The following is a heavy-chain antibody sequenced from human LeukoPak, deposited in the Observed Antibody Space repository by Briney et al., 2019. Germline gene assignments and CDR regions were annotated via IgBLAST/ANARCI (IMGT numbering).Heavy chain of an antibody. CDR3: MIVGSGQDPDAFDI. J-gene: IGHJ3*02. V-gene: IGHV3-30-3*01. CDR1: GFTFSSFA. Sequence: GGSLRLSCAASGFTFSSFAMHWVRQAPGKGLEWVAVISYDGSNKYYADSVKGRFTISRDNSKNTLYLQMNSLRAEDTAVYYCMIVGSGQDPDAFDIWGQGTMVTVSS. D-gene: IGHD6-25*01. CDR2: ISYDGSNK.